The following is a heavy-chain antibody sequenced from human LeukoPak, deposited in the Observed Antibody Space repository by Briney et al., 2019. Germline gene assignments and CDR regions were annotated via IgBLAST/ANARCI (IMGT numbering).Heavy chain of an antibody. CDR3: ARLGTGTTAFDY. J-gene: IGHJ4*02. CDR1: GGSISSYY. Sequence: PSETLSLTCTVSGGSISSYYWSWIRQPPGKGLEWIGYIYTSGSTNYNPSLKSRVTISVDTSKNQFSLKLSSVTAADTAVYYCARLGTGTTAFDYWGQGTLVTVSS. V-gene: IGHV4-4*09. D-gene: IGHD1-1*01. CDR2: IYTSGST.